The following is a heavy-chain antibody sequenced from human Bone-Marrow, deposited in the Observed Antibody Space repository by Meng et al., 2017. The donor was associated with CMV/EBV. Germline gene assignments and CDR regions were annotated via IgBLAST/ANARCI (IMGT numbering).Heavy chain of an antibody. Sequence: GGSLRLSCAASGFTFSGYEMNWVRQAPGKGLEWISYISGSGSTMYYADSVKGLFTITRDNAENSLSLQMNNLRAEDTAVYYCARKDITVFGVPLPFDSCGEGTLVTASS. CDR2: ISGSGSTM. D-gene: IGHD3-3*01. J-gene: IGHJ4*02. CDR1: GFTFSGYE. V-gene: IGHV3-48*03. CDR3: ARKDITVFGVPLPFDS.